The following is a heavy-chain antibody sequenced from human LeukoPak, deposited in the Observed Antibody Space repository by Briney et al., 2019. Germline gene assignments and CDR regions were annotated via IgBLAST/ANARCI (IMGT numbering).Heavy chain of an antibody. J-gene: IGHJ4*02. CDR2: INHSGST. CDR3: ARDMSWSGWYALDY. V-gene: IGHV4-34*01. Sequence: SETLSLTCTVYGGSFSGYYWSWIRQPPGKGLEWIGEINHSGSTNYNPSLKSRVTISVDTSKNQFSLKLISVTAADTAVYYCARDMSWSGWYALDYWGQGTLVTVSS. D-gene: IGHD6-19*01. CDR1: GGSFSGYY.